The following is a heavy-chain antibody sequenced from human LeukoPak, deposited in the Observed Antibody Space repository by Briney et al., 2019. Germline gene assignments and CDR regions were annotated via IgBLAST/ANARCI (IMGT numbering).Heavy chain of an antibody. J-gene: IGHJ4*02. CDR2: ISYDGSNK. CDR3: AKDGRWAGGIAVAGPDY. V-gene: IGHV3-30*18. D-gene: IGHD6-19*01. CDR1: GFTFSDYG. Sequence: GRSLRLSCAASGFTFSDYGMHWVRQAPGKGLEWVAVISYDGSNKNYADSVKGRFSISRDNSENSVYLQMNSLRAEDTAVYYCAKDGRWAGGIAVAGPDYGGQGTLATVSS.